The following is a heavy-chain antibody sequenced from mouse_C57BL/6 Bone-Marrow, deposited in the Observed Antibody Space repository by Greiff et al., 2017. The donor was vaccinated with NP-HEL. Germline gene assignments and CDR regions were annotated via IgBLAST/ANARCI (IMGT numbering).Heavy chain of an antibody. J-gene: IGHJ2*01. CDR3: ARPSYYYFDY. Sequence: EVQGVESGGDLVKPGGSLKLSCAASGFTFSSYGMSWVRQTPDKRLEWVATISSGGSYTYSPDSVKGRFTISRDNAKNTLYLQMSSLKSEDTAMYYCARPSYYYFDYWGQGTTLTVSS. V-gene: IGHV5-6*01. CDR2: ISSGGSYT. D-gene: IGHD1-1*01. CDR1: GFTFSSYG.